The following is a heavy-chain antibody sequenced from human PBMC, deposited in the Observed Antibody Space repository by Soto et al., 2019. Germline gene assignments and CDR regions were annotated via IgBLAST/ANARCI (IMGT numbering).Heavy chain of an antibody. D-gene: IGHD2-15*01. CDR2: IYYSGST. J-gene: IGHJ4*02. Sequence: LCGGSISSGGYYWSWIRQHPGKGLEWIGYIYYSGSTYYNPSLKSRVTISVDTSKNQFSLKLSSVTAADTAVYYCARAYCSGGSCYLYYFDYWGQGTLVTVSS. V-gene: IGHV4-31*02. CDR3: ARAYCSGGSCYLYYFDY. CDR1: GGSISSGGYY.